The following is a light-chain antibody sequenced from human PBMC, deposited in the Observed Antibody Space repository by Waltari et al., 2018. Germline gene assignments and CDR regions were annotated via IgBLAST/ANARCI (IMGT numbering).Light chain of an antibody. J-gene: IGLJ2*01. Sequence: QSALTQPASVSGSPGQSITLPCTGTSSDVGAYNYVSWYQQHPGKAPKLMISDVSDRPSGVFNRFSGSQSGTPASLTISGLQAEDEADYFCMSYTSSSSWIFGGGTKLTVL. V-gene: IGLV2-14*03. CDR3: MSYTSSSSWI. CDR2: DVS. CDR1: SSDVGAYNY.